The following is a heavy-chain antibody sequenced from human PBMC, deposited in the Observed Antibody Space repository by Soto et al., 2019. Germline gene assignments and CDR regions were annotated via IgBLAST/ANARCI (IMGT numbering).Heavy chain of an antibody. CDR3: ARQEDIVATILYY. V-gene: IGHV4-59*08. CDR1: GGSISSYY. Sequence: SETLSLTCTVSGGSISSYYWSWIRQPPGKGLEWIGYIYYSGSTNYNPSLKSRVTISVDTSKNQFSLKLSSVTAADTAVYYCARQEDIVATILYYWGQGTLVTVSS. J-gene: IGHJ4*02. CDR2: IYYSGST. D-gene: IGHD5-12*01.